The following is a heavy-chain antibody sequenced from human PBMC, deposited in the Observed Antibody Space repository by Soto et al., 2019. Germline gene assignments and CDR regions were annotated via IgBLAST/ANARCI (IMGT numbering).Heavy chain of an antibody. D-gene: IGHD3-10*01. J-gene: IGHJ6*02. CDR2: IDPSDSYT. Sequence: GESLKISCKGSGYSFTIYWISWVRQMPGKGLEWMGRIDPSDSYTNYSPSFQGHVTISADKSISTAYLQWSSLKASDTAMYYCARRMVRGDPYYYGMDVWGQGTTVTVSS. CDR1: GYSFTIYW. V-gene: IGHV5-10-1*01. CDR3: ARRMVRGDPYYYGMDV.